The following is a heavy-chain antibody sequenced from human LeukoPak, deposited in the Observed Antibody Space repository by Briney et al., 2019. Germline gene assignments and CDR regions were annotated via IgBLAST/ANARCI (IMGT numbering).Heavy chain of an antibody. CDR1: GFTVSSNY. CDR2: IYSGGST. CDR3: ARDIAGQHYYYGMDV. V-gene: IGHV3-53*04. Sequence: GGSLSLSCAASGFTVSSNYMIWVRQATGRGLEWVSVIYSGGSTYYADSVKGRFTISRHNSKNTLYLQMNSLRAEDTAVYYCARDIAGQHYYYGMDVWGQGTTVTVSS. J-gene: IGHJ6*02. D-gene: IGHD2-21*01.